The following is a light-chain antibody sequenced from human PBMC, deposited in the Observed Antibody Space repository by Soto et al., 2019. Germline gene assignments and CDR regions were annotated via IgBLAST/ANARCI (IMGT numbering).Light chain of an antibody. Sequence: QSVLTQPASVSGSPGQPITISCSGNSSDIGAYKYVSWYQQHPGKVPKLMIYEVNNRPSGVSDRFSGSKSGNTASLTISGLQAEDEADYYCSSYTGDNTWMFGGGTKLTVL. CDR2: EVN. V-gene: IGLV2-14*01. CDR3: SSYTGDNTWM. J-gene: IGLJ3*02. CDR1: SSDIGAYKY.